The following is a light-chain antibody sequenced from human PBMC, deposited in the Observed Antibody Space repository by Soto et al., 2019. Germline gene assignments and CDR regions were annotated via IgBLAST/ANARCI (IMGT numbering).Light chain of an antibody. CDR1: QGIRND. CDR2: DAS. Sequence: DIQMTQSPSSLSASVGDRVTITCRASQGIRNDLGWYQQKPGKAPQILIYDASKLEPGVPSRLSGGGSGTEFTLTISSLQPDDFATYYCQQYSTYPLTFGGGTKVDIK. J-gene: IGKJ4*01. CDR3: QQYSTYPLT. V-gene: IGKV1-17*01.